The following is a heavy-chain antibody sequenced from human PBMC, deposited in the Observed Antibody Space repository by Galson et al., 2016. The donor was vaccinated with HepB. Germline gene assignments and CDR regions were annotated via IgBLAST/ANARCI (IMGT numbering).Heavy chain of an antibody. CDR1: GGSISSSRYS. CDR2: LYYSGST. V-gene: IGHV4-39*01. J-gene: IGHJ4*02. D-gene: IGHD2-2*01. CDR3: ARYCSSTSCSRYGDILPGYDGPF. Sequence: SETLSLTCTVSGGSISSSRYSWGWIRQPPGKGLEWIGCLYYSGSTYYNSSLKSRVTISVDTSKNQFSLNLSAVTAADTAVYYCARYCSSTSCSRYGDILPGYDGPFWGQGTLVTVSS.